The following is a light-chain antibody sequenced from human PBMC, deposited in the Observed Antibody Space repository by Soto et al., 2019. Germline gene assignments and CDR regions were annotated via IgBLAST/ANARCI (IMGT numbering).Light chain of an antibody. Sequence: DTQMTQSPSTLSASVGDRVTITCRASQSISSRLAWYQQKPGKAPKLLIYKASSLESGVPSRFSGSGSGTEFTLTISSLQPDDSATYYCQQYNSYWTFGQGTKVDIK. V-gene: IGKV1-5*03. CDR2: KAS. CDR3: QQYNSYWT. CDR1: QSISSR. J-gene: IGKJ1*01.